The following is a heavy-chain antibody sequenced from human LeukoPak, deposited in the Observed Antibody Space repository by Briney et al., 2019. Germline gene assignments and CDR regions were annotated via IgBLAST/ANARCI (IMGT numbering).Heavy chain of an antibody. Sequence: GGSLRLSCVASGFTFRTYDMHWVRQAPGKGLEWVSSISSRSGDMFYADSVRGRFTISRDNAKNSLHLQMNSLRAEDTAVYYCARQYDGSGYPFDYWGHGTLVTVSP. J-gene: IGHJ4*01. D-gene: IGHD3-22*01. CDR3: ARQYDGSGYPFDY. CDR2: ISSRSGDM. CDR1: GFTFRTYD. V-gene: IGHV3-21*01.